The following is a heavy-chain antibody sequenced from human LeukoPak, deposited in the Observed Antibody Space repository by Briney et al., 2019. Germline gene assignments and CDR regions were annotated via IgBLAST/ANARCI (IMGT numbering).Heavy chain of an antibody. CDR2: ISAYNGNT. D-gene: IGHD4-17*01. CDR1: GYTFTSYG. J-gene: IGHJ4*02. CDR3: ARDADYGDYAPPFGY. V-gene: IGHV1-18*01. Sequence: ASVKVSCKASGYTFTSYGISWVRQAPGRGLEWMVWISAYNGNTNYAQKLQGRVTMTTDTSTSTAYMELRSLRSDDTAVYYCARDADYGDYAPPFGYWGQGTLVTVSS.